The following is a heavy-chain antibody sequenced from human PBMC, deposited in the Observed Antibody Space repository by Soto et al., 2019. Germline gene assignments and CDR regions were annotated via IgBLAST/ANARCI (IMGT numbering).Heavy chain of an antibody. D-gene: IGHD3-10*01. Sequence: EVQLVESGGGLVQPGGSLRLSCAASGFTFSSYWMSWVRQAPGKGLEWVANIKQDGSEKYYVDSVKGRFTLSRDNAKNSLYLQMNSLRAEDTAVYYCARDRGGCPRCAFDIWGQETMVTVSS. CDR2: IKQDGSEK. CDR1: GFTFSSYW. V-gene: IGHV3-7*01. CDR3: ARDRGGCPRCAFDI. J-gene: IGHJ3*02.